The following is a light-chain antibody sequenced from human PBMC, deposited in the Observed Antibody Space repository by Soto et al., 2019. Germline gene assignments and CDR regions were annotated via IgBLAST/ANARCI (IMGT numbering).Light chain of an antibody. J-gene: IGKJ2*01. V-gene: IGKV1-5*03. CDR3: QQYYRYLT. CDR2: KAS. Sequence: DIQMTQSPSTLSASVRDRVTVTCRASQSIGDALAWYQQKPGKAPNLLISKASTLESGVPSRFSGSGSGTEFTLINSSLQPADFTSYYCQQYYRYLTFGQGTKLEI. CDR1: QSIGDA.